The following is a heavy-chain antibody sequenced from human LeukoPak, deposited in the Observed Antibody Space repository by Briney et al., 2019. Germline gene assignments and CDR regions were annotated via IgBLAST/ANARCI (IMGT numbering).Heavy chain of an antibody. CDR3: ARDGLGGGVATTDGN. D-gene: IGHD5-12*01. Sequence: GASVKVSCKASGGTFSSYAISWVRQAPGQGLEWMGRIIPILGIANYAQKFQGRVTITADKSTSTAYMELSSLRSEDTAVYYCARDGLGGGVATTDGNWGQGTLVTVSS. CDR1: GGTFSSYA. J-gene: IGHJ4*02. V-gene: IGHV1-69*04. CDR2: IIPILGIA.